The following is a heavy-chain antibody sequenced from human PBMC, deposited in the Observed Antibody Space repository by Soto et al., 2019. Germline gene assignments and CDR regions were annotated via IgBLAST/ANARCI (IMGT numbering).Heavy chain of an antibody. CDR2: MDQSGST. CDR1: GDSINSVYY. CDR3: TRRRRASWFDX. V-gene: IGHV4-38-2*01. Sequence: SETLSLTGAVSGDSINSVYYWGWIRQPPGKGLEWGWSMDQSGSTYYNPSLKSRVTISVDTSKNQFSLKLSSVTAADTAVYYCTRRRRASWFDXWGQGTLVTVSX. J-gene: IGHJ5*02.